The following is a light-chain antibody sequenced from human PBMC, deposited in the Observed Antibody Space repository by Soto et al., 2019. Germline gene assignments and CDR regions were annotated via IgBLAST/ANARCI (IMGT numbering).Light chain of an antibody. CDR3: SSYAGSNDVI. CDR1: SSDVGGYNY. Sequence: QSVLTQPPSASGSPGHSVTISCTGTSSDVGGYNYVSWYQQHPGKAPKLMIYEVSKRPSGVPDRFSGSKSGNTASLKVSGLQAEDEADYYCSSYAGSNDVIFGGGTKLTVL. V-gene: IGLV2-8*01. J-gene: IGLJ2*01. CDR2: EVS.